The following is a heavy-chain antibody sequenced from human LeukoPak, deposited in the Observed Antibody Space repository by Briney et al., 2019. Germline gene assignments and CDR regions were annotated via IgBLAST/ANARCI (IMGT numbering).Heavy chain of an antibody. Sequence: GGSLRLSCAASGFTFDDYAMHWVRQAPGKGLEWVAVISYDGSNKYYADSVKGRFTISRDNSKNTLYLQMNSLRAEDTAVYYCAKGPKIAAPRHDYYYMDVWGKGTTVTVSS. D-gene: IGHD6-25*01. V-gene: IGHV3-30*18. CDR3: AKGPKIAAPRHDYYYMDV. J-gene: IGHJ6*03. CDR2: ISYDGSNK. CDR1: GFTFDDYA.